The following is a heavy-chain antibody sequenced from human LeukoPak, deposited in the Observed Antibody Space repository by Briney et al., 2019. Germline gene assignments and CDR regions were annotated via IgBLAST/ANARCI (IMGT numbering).Heavy chain of an antibody. J-gene: IGHJ4*02. CDR1: GFTFSRYA. D-gene: IGHD3-22*01. Sequence: GGALRLSCAASGFTFSRYAMSWVGQAPGKGGEGGSAISGSGGSTYYADSVKGRFTISRDNSKNTLYLQMNSLRAEDTAVYYCTKSITMIVVPLEYFDYWGQGTLVTVSS. CDR3: TKSITMIVVPLEYFDY. CDR2: ISGSGGST. V-gene: IGHV3-23*01.